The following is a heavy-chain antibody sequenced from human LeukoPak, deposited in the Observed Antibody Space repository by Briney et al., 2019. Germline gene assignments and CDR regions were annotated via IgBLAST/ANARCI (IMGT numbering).Heavy chain of an antibody. V-gene: IGHV3-30*03. J-gene: IGHJ4*02. CDR1: GFTFSSYG. CDR3: ARLSGSASPHYFDC. D-gene: IGHD6-19*01. CDR2: ISYDGSNK. Sequence: PGGSLRLSCAASGFTFSSYGMHWVRQAPGKGLEWVAVISYDGSNKYYADSVKGRFTISRDNSKNTLYLQMNSLRAEDTAVYYCARLSGSASPHYFDCWGQGTLLTVAS.